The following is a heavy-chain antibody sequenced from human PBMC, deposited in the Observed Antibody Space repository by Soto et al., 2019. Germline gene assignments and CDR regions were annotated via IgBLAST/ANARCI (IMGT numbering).Heavy chain of an antibody. Sequence: QVQLVQSGAEVKKPGSSVKVSCKASAGTFSAYVFSWVRQAPGQGLEWMGEIIPIFGTAKYAQKFQGRVTLTADESKNTAYMDLSTLRSEDTAVYYWARGGVRGAVACPTGPLDYWGQGTLVTVSS. CDR2: IIPIFGTA. CDR1: AGTFSAYV. CDR3: ARGGVRGAVACPTGPLDY. J-gene: IGHJ4*02. V-gene: IGHV1-69*01. D-gene: IGHD6-19*01.